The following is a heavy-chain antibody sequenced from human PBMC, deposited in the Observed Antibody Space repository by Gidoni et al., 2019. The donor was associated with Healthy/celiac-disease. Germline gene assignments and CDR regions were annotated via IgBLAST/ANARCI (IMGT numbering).Heavy chain of an antibody. J-gene: IGHJ6*02. CDR2: ISSSSSTI. CDR3: ARGGYFDYYYGMDV. CDR1: GFTFSSYS. D-gene: IGHD3-9*01. V-gene: IGHV3-48*01. Sequence: EVQLVESGGGLVQPGGSLRLSCAASGFTFSSYSMNWVRQAPGKGLEWVSYISSSSSTIYYADSVKGRFTISRDNAKNSLYLQMNSLRAEDTAVYYCARGGYFDYYYGMDVWGQGTTVTVSS.